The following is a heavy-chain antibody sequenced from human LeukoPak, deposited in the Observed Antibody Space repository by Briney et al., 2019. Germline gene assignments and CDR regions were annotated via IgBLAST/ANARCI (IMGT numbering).Heavy chain of an antibody. CDR2: KYYDGNSGNT. CDR3: ARDSGTTGEVKFDP. Sequence: SETLSLTCTVSGGSMSYYYWTWIRQTPGKGLEWIGYKYYDGNSGNTNYNPSLESRVTISVDTSKNQFSLKLSSVTAADTAVYYCARDSGTTGEVKFDPWGQGTLVIVSS. CDR1: GGSMSYYY. J-gene: IGHJ5*02. V-gene: IGHV4-59*12. D-gene: IGHD3-10*01.